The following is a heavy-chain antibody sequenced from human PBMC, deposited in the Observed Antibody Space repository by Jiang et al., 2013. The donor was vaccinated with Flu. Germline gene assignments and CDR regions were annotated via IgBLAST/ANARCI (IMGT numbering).Heavy chain of an antibody. CDR1: GGSISNYY. Sequence: PGLVKPSETLSLTRTVSGGSISNYYWNWIRQPAGKGLEWIGRISVRGATNYSPPHNSRVTVSVDTSKNQFSLKLSSVTAADTAVYYCARSIAVAGREDFDYWGQGTLVTVSS. CDR3: ARSIAVAGREDFDY. J-gene: IGHJ4*02. V-gene: IGHV4-4*07. D-gene: IGHD6-19*01. CDR2: ISVRGAT.